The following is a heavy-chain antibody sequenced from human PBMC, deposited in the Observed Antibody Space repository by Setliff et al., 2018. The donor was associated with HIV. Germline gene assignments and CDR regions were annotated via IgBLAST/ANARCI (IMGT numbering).Heavy chain of an antibody. J-gene: IGHJ4*02. D-gene: IGHD2-15*01. CDR3: ARATATWLVDN. CDR2: IYHSGTT. V-gene: IGHV4-4*02. Sequence: SETLSLTCAVSGGSISSSNWWGWVRQPPGKGLEWIGEIYHSGTTNYNPSLKSRVTISVDKSKNHFSLKLSSVTTADTAVYYCARATATWLVDNWGQGTLVTVSS. CDR1: GGSISSSNW.